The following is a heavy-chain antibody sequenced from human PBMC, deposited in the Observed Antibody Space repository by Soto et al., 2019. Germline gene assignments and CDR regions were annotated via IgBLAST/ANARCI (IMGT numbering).Heavy chain of an antibody. V-gene: IGHV3-23*01. CDR2: ISGNGGST. CDR3: AKMEVKQQLVLVY. CDR1: GFTFSSYC. J-gene: IGHJ4*02. Sequence: GRSLRLSSAASGFTFSSYCMSWVLQDPGKGLEWVAAISGNGGSTYYADSVKGRFAISRDNSKNTLYLQMNSLRAEDTAVYYCAKMEVKQQLVLVYWGQGTLVTVSS. D-gene: IGHD6-13*01.